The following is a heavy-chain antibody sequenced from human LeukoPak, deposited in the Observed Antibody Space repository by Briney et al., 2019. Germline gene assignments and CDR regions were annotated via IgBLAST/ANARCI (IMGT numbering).Heavy chain of an antibody. Sequence: SETLSLTCTVSGGYISNNYWSWVRQPPGKGLEWIGEIYHSGSTNYNPSLKSRVTISVDKSKNQFSLKLSSVTAADAAVYYCARVSTIFGVVINYYFDYWGQGTLVTVSS. CDR3: ARVSTIFGVVINYYFDY. CDR2: IYHSGST. J-gene: IGHJ4*02. V-gene: IGHV4-4*02. D-gene: IGHD3-3*01. CDR1: GGYISNNY.